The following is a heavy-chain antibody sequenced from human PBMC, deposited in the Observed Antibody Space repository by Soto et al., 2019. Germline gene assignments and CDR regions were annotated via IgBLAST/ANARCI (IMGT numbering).Heavy chain of an antibody. J-gene: IGHJ4*02. CDR2: IYSGGST. D-gene: IGHD4-17*01. CDR3: ARGTVTTQFDY. CDR1: GFTVSSNY. V-gene: IGHV3-53*01. Sequence: GGSLRLSCAASGFTVSSNYMSWVRQAPGKGLEWVSVIYSGGSTYYADSVKGRFTISRDNSKNTLYLQMNSLRAEDTAVYYCARGTVTTQFDYWGQGTLVTVSS.